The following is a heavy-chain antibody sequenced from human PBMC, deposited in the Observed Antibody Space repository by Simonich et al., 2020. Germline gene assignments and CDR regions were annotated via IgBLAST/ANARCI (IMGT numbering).Heavy chain of an antibody. V-gene: IGHV4-34*01. CDR2: IKHSGNT. J-gene: IGHJ3*02. Sequence: QVQLQQWGAGLLKPSETLSLTCAVYGGSFSGYYWSWIRQTPGKGLEWIGEIKHSGNTNYNPSLKRRVTISVDTSKNQFSLKLSSVTAADTAVYYCARGKGWKNAFDIWGQGTMVTVSS. D-gene: IGHD1-1*01. CDR3: ARGKGWKNAFDI. CDR1: GGSFSGYY.